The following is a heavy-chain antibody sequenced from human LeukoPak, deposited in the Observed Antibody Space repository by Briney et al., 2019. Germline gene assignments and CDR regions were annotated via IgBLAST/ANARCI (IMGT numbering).Heavy chain of an antibody. CDR1: GGTFSSYA. CDR3: ARERERDAYYYDSSGYYYDAFDI. CDR2: IIPIFGTA. V-gene: IGHV1-69*05. J-gene: IGHJ3*02. Sequence: ASVKVSCKASGGTFSSYAISWVRQAPGQGLEWMGRIIPIFGTANYAQKFQGRVTITTDESTSTAYMELSSLRSEDTAVYYCARERERDAYYYDSSGYYYDAFDIWGQGTMVTVSS. D-gene: IGHD3-22*01.